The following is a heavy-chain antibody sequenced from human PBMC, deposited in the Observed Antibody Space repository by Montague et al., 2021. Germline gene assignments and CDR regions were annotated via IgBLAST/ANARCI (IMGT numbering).Heavy chain of an antibody. Sequence: SLRLSCASSGFTFTTYAMNWVRQAPGRGPEWISGVGSSGDITYYADSVKGRFTISRDNSKNTLYLQMNSLRVDDTAVYYCASGSNYRDYILPFDYWGRGTLVTVSP. CDR3: ASGSNYRDYILPFDY. J-gene: IGHJ4*02. CDR2: VGSSGDIT. V-gene: IGHV3-23*01. D-gene: IGHD4-11*01. CDR1: GFTFTTYA.